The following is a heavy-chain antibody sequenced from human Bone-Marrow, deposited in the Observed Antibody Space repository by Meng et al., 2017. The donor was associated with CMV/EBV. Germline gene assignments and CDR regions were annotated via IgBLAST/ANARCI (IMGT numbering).Heavy chain of an antibody. CDR3: AGPDDMGSSPHDPFDI. D-gene: IGHD1-1*01. CDR1: GGSMRWNY. Sequence: SETLSLTCTVSGGSMRWNYLHWIRQPPGKGLEWIGYIYFTGTTNYNPSLKSRVTMSLDTSKNRFSLKLTSVTAADTAMYYCAGPDDMGSSPHDPFDIWGQGTMVTVSS. CDR2: IYFTGTT. J-gene: IGHJ3*02. V-gene: IGHV4-59*01.